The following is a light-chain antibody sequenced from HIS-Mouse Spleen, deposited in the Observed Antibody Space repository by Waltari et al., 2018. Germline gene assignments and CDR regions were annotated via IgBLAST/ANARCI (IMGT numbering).Light chain of an antibody. CDR2: RNN. V-gene: IGLV1-47*01. CDR1: SSNIGNNY. J-gene: IGLJ1*01. Sequence: QSVLTQPPSASGTPGQRVTISCSGSSSNIGNNYVYWYQQPPGTAPKLLIYRNNQRPSGVPDRFSGSKSGTSASLAISGLRSEDEADYYCAAWDDSLSGYVFGTGTKVTVL. CDR3: AAWDDSLSGYV.